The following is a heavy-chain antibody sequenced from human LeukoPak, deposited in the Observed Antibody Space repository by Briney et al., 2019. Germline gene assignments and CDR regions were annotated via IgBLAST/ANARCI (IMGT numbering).Heavy chain of an antibody. CDR2: INHSGST. CDR1: GGSFSGYY. Sequence: SETLSLTCAVYGGSFSGYYWGWIRQPPGKGLEWIGEINHSGSTNYNPSLKSRVTISVDTSKNQFSLKLSSVTAADTAVYYCARSHYDFWSGYYLDYWGQGTLVTVSS. CDR3: ARSHYDFWSGYYLDY. J-gene: IGHJ4*02. V-gene: IGHV4-34*01. D-gene: IGHD3-3*01.